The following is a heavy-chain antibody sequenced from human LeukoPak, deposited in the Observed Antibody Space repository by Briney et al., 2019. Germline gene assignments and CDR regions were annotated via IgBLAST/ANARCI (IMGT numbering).Heavy chain of an antibody. CDR2: IYSSGST. V-gene: IGHV4-59*01. Sequence: SETLSLTCTVSGGSIGGYYWSWIRQPPTTGLEWIGYIYSSGSTNYNPSLKSRVTISLDASKNQFSLKLRSVTAADTAIYFCARAHTGSWFLDFWGQGTLVTVSS. CDR1: GGSIGGYY. J-gene: IGHJ4*02. CDR3: ARAHTGSWFLDF. D-gene: IGHD6-13*01.